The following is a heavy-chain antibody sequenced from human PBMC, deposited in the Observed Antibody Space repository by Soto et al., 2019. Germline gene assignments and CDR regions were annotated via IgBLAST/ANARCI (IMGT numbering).Heavy chain of an antibody. CDR2: ISYDGSNK. CDR1: GFTFRNYG. J-gene: IGHJ6*02. CDR3: AKAARPYYYYYGMDV. D-gene: IGHD6-6*01. V-gene: IGHV3-30*18. Sequence: GGSLRLSCTPSGFTFRNYGLLWVRQAPGKGLEWVAVISYDGSNKYYADSVKGRFTISRDNSKNTLYLQMNSLRAEDTAVYYCAKAARPYYYYYGMDVWGQGTTVTVSS.